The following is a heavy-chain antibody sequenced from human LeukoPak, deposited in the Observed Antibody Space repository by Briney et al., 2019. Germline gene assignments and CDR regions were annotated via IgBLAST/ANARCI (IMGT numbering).Heavy chain of an antibody. Sequence: ASVKVSCKASGYTFTSYGISWVRQAPGQGLEWMGWISAYNGNTNYAQKFQGRVTITADKSTSTAYMELSSLRSEDTAVYYCARGSGYGYRITDYWGQGTLVTVSS. V-gene: IGHV1-18*01. CDR3: ARGSGYGYRITDY. D-gene: IGHD5-18*01. J-gene: IGHJ4*02. CDR2: ISAYNGNT. CDR1: GYTFTSYG.